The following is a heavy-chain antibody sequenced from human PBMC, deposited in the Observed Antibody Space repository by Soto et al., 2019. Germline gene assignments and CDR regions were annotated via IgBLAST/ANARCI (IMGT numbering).Heavy chain of an antibody. Sequence: LQLQESGPGLVKPSETLSLTCSVSGDSISISSYYWGWVRQPPGKGLEWIGSIHYSGSTHYNPSLQSRFTISGDASKKHFSLKLGSVTAADTAMYYCASTKDETLYFDYWGQGNLVTVSS. D-gene: IGHD2-15*01. CDR1: GDSISISSYY. CDR2: IHYSGST. J-gene: IGHJ4*02. CDR3: ASTKDETLYFDY. V-gene: IGHV4-39*01.